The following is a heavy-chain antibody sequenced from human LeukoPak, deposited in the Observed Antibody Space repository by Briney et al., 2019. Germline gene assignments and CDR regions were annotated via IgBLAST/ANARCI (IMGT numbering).Heavy chain of an antibody. J-gene: IGHJ4*02. CDR3: ARAPYYYDSSPIY. Sequence: PSETLSLTCAVYGGSFSGYYWSWIRQPPGKGLEWIGEINHSGSTNYNPSLKSRVTISVDTPKNQFSLKLSSVTAADTAVYYCARAPYYYDSSPIYWGQGTLVTVSS. CDR1: GGSFSGYY. D-gene: IGHD3-22*01. V-gene: IGHV4-34*01. CDR2: INHSGST.